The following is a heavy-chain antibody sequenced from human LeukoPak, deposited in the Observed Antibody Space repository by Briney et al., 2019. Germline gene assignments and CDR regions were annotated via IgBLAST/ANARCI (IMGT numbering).Heavy chain of an antibody. CDR3: ARAKRYFDWLSSDYWFDP. V-gene: IGHV4-39*01. CDR1: GGSISSSSYY. D-gene: IGHD3-9*01. J-gene: IGHJ5*02. Sequence: SETLSLTCTVSGGSISSSSYYWGWIRQPPGKGLEWIGSIYYSGSTYYNPSLKSRVTISVDTSKNQFSLKLSSVTAADTAVYYCARAKRYFDWLSSDYWFDPWGQGTLVTVSS. CDR2: IYYSGST.